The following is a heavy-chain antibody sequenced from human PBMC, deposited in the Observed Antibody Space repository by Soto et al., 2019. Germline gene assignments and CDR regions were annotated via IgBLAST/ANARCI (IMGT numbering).Heavy chain of an antibody. CDR2: IYHTGSA. Sequence: QVQLQESGPGLVKSSGTLSLTCAVSGGSITSTNLWSWVRQPPGQGLEWIGEIYHTGSANYNPSLKSRVIMSVDKSKNHFSLKLSSVTAADTAVYYCARGSTTVVTPNWFDPWGQGTLVTVSS. J-gene: IGHJ5*02. D-gene: IGHD4-17*01. CDR3: ARGSTTVVTPNWFDP. CDR1: GGSITSTNL. V-gene: IGHV4-4*02.